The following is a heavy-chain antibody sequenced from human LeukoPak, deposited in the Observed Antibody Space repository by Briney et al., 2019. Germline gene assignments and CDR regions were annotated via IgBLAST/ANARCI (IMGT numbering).Heavy chain of an antibody. Sequence: GGSLRFSCAAPGFTFSNSAMSWVRQAPGKGLEWVSTLSGSGITTYYADSVKGRFTISRDNSKNTLYLQMNSLRAEDTAVYYCAKGIYSSGWSYFDYWGHGTLVTVSS. CDR1: GFTFSNSA. CDR3: AKGIYSSGWSYFDY. V-gene: IGHV3-23*01. CDR2: LSGSGITT. D-gene: IGHD6-19*01. J-gene: IGHJ4*01.